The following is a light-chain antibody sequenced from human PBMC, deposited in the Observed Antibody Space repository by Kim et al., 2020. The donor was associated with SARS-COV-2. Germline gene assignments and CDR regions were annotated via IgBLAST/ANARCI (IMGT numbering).Light chain of an antibody. CDR3: QQYSDWPLT. CDR2: CIS. J-gene: IGKJ1*01. V-gene: IGKV3-15*01. CDR1: QSVRSN. Sequence: SPGERAPLSCRASQSVRSNFLAWYQQKPGQAPRLLIYCISTRATGIPARFSGSGSGTEFTLTISSLQSEDFAVYYCQQYSDWPLTFGQGTKVDIK.